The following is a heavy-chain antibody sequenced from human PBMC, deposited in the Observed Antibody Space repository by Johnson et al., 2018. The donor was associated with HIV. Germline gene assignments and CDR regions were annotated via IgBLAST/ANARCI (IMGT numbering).Heavy chain of an antibody. V-gene: IGHV3-30*04. CDR3: AKDGPFGSGIDASDI. J-gene: IGHJ3*02. D-gene: IGHD3-16*01. Sequence: VQLVESGGGVVQPGRSLRLSCAASGFTFSSYAMHWVRQAPGKGLEWVAVISYDGSNKYYADSVKGRFTISRDNSKNTLYLQMNSLRAEDTAVYYCAKDGPFGSGIDASDIWGQGTMVTVSS. CDR1: GFTFSSYA. CDR2: ISYDGSNK.